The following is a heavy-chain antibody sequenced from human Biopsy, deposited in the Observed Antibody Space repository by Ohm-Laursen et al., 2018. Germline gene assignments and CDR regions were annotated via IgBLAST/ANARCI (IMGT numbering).Heavy chain of an antibody. CDR1: GFPFSDYY. CDR2: ISSGGTTM. Sequence: SLRLSCAASGFPFSDYYMSWIRQAPGKGLEWVSYISSGGTTMYYADSVKGRFTISRDNAKNSLYLQMNSLRADDTAVYYCARDTRWSPYHMDVWGQGTTVTVSS. CDR3: ARDTRWSPYHMDV. D-gene: IGHD4-23*01. V-gene: IGHV3-11*01. J-gene: IGHJ6*02.